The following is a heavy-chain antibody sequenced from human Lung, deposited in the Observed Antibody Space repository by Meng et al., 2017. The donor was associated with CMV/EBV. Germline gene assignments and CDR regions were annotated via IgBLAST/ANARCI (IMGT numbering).Heavy chain of an antibody. CDR3: ARDPSNTSGRYAYFDY. CDR2: ISCYNGDT. J-gene: IGHJ4*02. CDR1: GYTFTHHG. V-gene: IGHV1-18*01. Sequence: QLQLMQSGAEVKKPGASVRVSCKASGYTFTHHGISWIRQAPGQGLEWMGWISCYNGDTNYAQKFQGRVTMTTDTSTSTAYMDLRCLRSDDTAVYYCARDPSNTSGRYAYFDYWGQGTLVTVSS. D-gene: IGHD6-19*01.